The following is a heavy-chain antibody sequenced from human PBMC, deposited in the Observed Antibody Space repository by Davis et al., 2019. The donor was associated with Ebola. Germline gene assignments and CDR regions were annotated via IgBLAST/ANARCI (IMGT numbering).Heavy chain of an antibody. CDR3: AREAPPYSSSWYYFDY. CDR1: GFTFRTYG. CDR2: ISYDGSNK. Sequence: PGGSLRLSCAASGFTFRTYGMHWVRQAPGKGLEWVAVISYDGSNKYYADSVKGRFTISRDNSKNTLYLQMNSLRAEDTAVYYCAREAPPYSSSWYYFDYWGQGTLVTVSS. D-gene: IGHD6-13*01. V-gene: IGHV3-30*19. J-gene: IGHJ4*02.